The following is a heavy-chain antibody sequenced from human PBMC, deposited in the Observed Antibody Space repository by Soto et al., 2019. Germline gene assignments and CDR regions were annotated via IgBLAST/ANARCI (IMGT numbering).Heavy chain of an antibody. CDR3: ARTPGGSSSFVDY. CDR1: GYTFTSYA. J-gene: IGHJ4*02. D-gene: IGHD6-6*01. V-gene: IGHV1-3*05. CDR2: INAGNGNT. Sequence: QVQLVQSGAEEKKPGASVKVSCKASGYTFTSYAMHWVRQAPGQRLEWMGWINAGNGNTKYSQKFQGRVTITRDTXERPAYMEMSSRRSEDTAVYDCARTPGGSSSFVDYWGQGTLVTVSS.